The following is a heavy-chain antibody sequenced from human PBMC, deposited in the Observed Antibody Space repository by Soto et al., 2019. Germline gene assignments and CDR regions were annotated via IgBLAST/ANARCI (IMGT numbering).Heavy chain of an antibody. CDR3: ARPHDYIWGSYRTIQSYGLDV. CDR2: MNPNSGNT. Sequence: ASVKVSCKASGYSFTGYDINWVRQVTGQGLEWMGWMNPNSGNTDYAQKFQGRVTMTRNTSISTAYMELSSLRSEDTAVYYCARPHDYIWGSYRTIQSYGLDVWGQGTTVTVSS. D-gene: IGHD3-16*02. V-gene: IGHV1-8*01. CDR1: GYSFTGYD. J-gene: IGHJ6*02.